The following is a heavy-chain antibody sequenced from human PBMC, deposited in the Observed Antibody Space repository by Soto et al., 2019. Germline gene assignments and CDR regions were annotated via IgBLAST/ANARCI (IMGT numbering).Heavy chain of an antibody. V-gene: IGHV4-59*11. J-gene: IGHJ3*01. D-gene: IGHD3-16*01. CDR1: GRSIVGPV. Sequence: PSETLSLHSIVVGRSIVGPVWPGMRESPGQGLEWLAHMFYSGSGGIKTNPSLKSRVSISVVTSTNHISLRLTSVTAADTAVYHCARAFYDSSAAGVAFDLWGPGTMVT. CDR3: ARAFYDSSAAGVAFDL. CDR2: MFYSGSGGI.